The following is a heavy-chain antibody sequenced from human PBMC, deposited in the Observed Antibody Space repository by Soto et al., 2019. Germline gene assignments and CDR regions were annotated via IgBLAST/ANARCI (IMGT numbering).Heavy chain of an antibody. D-gene: IGHD2-21*01. CDR3: ARDVPDTSLFFYYYGMDV. Sequence: QVHLVQSGAEVRKPGASVKVSCKASGYSFTSYGISWVRQAPGQGLEWMGWISIDNGNTNYAHNLQGRVSMTIDPSTSTAYMELWSLGSDDTAVYYCARDVPDTSLFFYYYGMDVWGQGTTVTVSS. CDR2: ISIDNGNT. J-gene: IGHJ6*02. V-gene: IGHV1-18*01. CDR1: GYSFTSYG.